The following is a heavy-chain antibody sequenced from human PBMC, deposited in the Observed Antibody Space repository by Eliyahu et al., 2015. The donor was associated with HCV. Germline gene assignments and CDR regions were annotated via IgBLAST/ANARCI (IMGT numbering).Heavy chain of an antibody. Sequence: QVQLQESGPGLVKPSDTLSLTCSVSGGSLINSFWSWIRQPPREGTGVDWVHLLQWKHHLQPLPRESSHFISRHVQEPVLPADTAVYFCARGGYVKSYDTIDYWGPGTLVTVSS. CDR1: GGSLINSF. V-gene: IGHV4-59*07. CDR3: YDTIDY. CDR2: LLQWKH. J-gene: IGHJ4*02. D-gene: IGHD1-26*01.